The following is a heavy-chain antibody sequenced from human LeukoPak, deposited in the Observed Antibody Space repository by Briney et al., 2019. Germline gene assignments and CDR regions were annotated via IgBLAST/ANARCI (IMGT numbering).Heavy chain of an antibody. Sequence: SETLSLTCAVYGGSFSDYYWSWIRQSPGQGLGWIGEINHSGSTNYNPSLKSRVTISVDTSKNQFSLKLSSVTAADTAVYYCARDAGYSYGPPGWFDPWGQGTLVTVSS. CDR3: ARDAGYSYGPPGWFDP. V-gene: IGHV4-34*01. CDR2: INHSGST. CDR1: GGSFSDYY. J-gene: IGHJ5*02. D-gene: IGHD5-18*01.